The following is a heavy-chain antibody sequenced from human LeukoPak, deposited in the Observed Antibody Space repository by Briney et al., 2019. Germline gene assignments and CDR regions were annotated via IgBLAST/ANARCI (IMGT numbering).Heavy chain of an antibody. V-gene: IGHV4-59*08. Sequence: SEPLSLTRTLSGRSISSLFWSCLRPPPEKGLEWCGYIYNSGSNKYSPYLQSRVNISVHTSNGQVSRKLSAVTAADTAVYYCASLGGTYDYWGQGTLVTVSS. J-gene: IGHJ4*02. CDR3: ASLGGTYDY. CDR2: IYNSGSN. D-gene: IGHD1-26*01. CDR1: GRSISSLF.